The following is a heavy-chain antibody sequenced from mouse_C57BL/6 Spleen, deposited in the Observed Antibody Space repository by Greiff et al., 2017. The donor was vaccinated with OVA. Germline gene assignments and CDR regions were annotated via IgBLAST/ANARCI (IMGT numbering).Heavy chain of an antibody. CDR2: INYDGSST. J-gene: IGHJ4*01. CDR3: ARAGDGYDYAMDY. CDR1: GFTFSDYY. Sequence: VQLKESEGGLVQPGSSMKLSCTASGFTFSDYYMAWVRQVPEKGLEWVANINYDGSSTYYLDSLKSRFIISRDNAKNILYLQMSSLKSEDTATYYCARAGDGYDYAMDYWGQGTSVTVSS. V-gene: IGHV5-16*01. D-gene: IGHD2-2*01.